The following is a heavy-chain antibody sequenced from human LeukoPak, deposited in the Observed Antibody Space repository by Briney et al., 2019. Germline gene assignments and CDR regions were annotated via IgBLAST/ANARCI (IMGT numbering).Heavy chain of an antibody. D-gene: IGHD3-22*01. CDR3: AKDCIYDSCDFDY. CDR2: LSGSGGTT. J-gene: IGHJ4*02. Sequence: PGGSLRLSCAASGFTFSNYAMSWVRQAPGKGLEWVSALSGSGGTTFYADSVKGRFTISRDNSKNTLYLQMNSLRAEDTAVYYCAKDCIYDSCDFDYWGQGTLVTVSS. CDR1: GFTFSNYA. V-gene: IGHV3-23*01.